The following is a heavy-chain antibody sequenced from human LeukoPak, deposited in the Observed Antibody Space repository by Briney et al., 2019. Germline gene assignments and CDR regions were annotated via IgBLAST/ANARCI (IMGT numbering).Heavy chain of an antibody. CDR2: IRYDGSNK. Sequence: PGGSLRLSCAASGFTFSSYGMHWVRQAPGKGLEWVAFIRYDGSNKYYADSVKGRFTISRDNSKNTLYLQMNSLRAEDTAVYYCAKGYYDILTGSFDYWGQGTLVTVSS. D-gene: IGHD3-9*01. CDR3: AKGYYDILTGSFDY. V-gene: IGHV3-30*02. CDR1: GFTFSSYG. J-gene: IGHJ4*02.